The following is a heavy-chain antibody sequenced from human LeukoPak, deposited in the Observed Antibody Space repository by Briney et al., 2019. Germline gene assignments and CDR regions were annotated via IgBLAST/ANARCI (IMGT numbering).Heavy chain of an antibody. Sequence: NPSETLSLTCTVSGGSISGYYWSWIRQPAGKGLEWLGRIYTSGTSNYNPSLKSRVTMSVDTSKNQFSVKLSSVTAADTAVYYCARGDFWSGFYNYWGQGTLVTVSS. J-gene: IGHJ4*02. CDR3: ARGDFWSGFYNY. V-gene: IGHV4-4*07. D-gene: IGHD3-3*01. CDR1: GGSISGYY. CDR2: IYTSGTS.